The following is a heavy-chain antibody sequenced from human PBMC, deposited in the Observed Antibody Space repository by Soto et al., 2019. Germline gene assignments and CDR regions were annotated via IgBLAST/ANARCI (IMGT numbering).Heavy chain of an antibody. CDR1: GGSINNDDFY. CDR2: VYYSGSS. CDR3: ARMSYYYDKWYFDL. V-gene: IGHV4-30-4*01. J-gene: IGHJ2*01. D-gene: IGHD3-22*01. Sequence: SETLSLTCSVSGGSINNDDFYWSWLRQTPGKGLQWIGYVYYSGSSDCIPSLKSRLSMSIDKSKNQFTLKLSSVTAADTAIYYCARMSYYYDKWYFDLWGRGTMVT.